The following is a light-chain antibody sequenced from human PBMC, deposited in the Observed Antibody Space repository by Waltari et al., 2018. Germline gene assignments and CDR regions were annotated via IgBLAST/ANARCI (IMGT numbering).Light chain of an antibody. J-gene: IGLJ1*01. CDR1: YPNLGSNY. CDR2: RNN. Sequence: QSVLTQPPSASGTPGQRVSISCSGSYPNLGSNYLYWYQQLPGAAPKRPIYRNNQRPSGVHDRFSASKYGTSASLAISGLRSEDEAVYYCAAWDESHYVFGPGTKVTVL. V-gene: IGLV1-47*01. CDR3: AAWDESHYV.